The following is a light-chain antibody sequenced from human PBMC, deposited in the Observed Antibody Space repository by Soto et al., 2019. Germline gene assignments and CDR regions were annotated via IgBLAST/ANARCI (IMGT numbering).Light chain of an antibody. V-gene: IGLV2-14*01. CDR2: DVS. CDR1: SSDVGGYNY. CDR3: SAYTSSSQRV. J-gene: IGLJ1*01. Sequence: HSALTQPASVSRSPGQSITISCTGTSSDVGGYNYVSWYQQHPGKAPKLIIYDVSNRPSGVSNRFSGSKSGNTASLTISGLQAEDEAYYYCSAYTSSSQRVVGTGTKLTVL.